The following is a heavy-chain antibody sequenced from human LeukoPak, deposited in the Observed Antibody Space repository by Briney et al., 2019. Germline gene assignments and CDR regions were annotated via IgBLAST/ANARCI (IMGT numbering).Heavy chain of an antibody. V-gene: IGHV4-31*03. Sequence: SETLSLTCTVSGGSISGGGYYWSWIRQHPGKGLEWIGYIYYSGSTYYNPSLKSRVTISVDTSKNQFSLKLSSVTAADTAVYYCARGGRITMVRGAGLDYWGQGTPVTVSS. J-gene: IGHJ4*02. CDR1: GGSISGGGYY. CDR2: IYYSGST. CDR3: ARGGRITMVRGAGLDY. D-gene: IGHD3-10*01.